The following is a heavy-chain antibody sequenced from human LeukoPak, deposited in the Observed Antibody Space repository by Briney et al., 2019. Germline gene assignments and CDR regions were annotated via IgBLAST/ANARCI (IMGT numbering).Heavy chain of an antibody. CDR2: LYNAGST. CDR1: GFTFSNKY. Sequence: GGSLRLSCVASGFTFSNKYMSWVCQAPGKGLEWVSVLYNAGSTYYADSVKGRFTISRDNSKNTLSLQLNSLRAEDTAVYYCAKGTSSSCYSAPNYWGQGTLVTVSS. V-gene: IGHV3-53*01. J-gene: IGHJ4*02. D-gene: IGHD2-15*01. CDR3: AKGTSSSCYSAPNY.